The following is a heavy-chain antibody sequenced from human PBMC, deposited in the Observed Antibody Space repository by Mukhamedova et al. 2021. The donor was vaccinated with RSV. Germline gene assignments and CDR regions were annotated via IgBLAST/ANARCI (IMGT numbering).Heavy chain of an antibody. J-gene: IGHJ6*02. D-gene: IGHD4-17*01. CDR3: ARGVLYGDYIPGGMDV. Sequence: EYMGIIHPGNSDTRYSPSFQGQVTISADKSINTAYLQWCGLKASDSAMYYCARGVLYGDYIPGGMDVWGQGTTVTVSS. V-gene: IGHV5-51*01. CDR2: IHPGNSDT.